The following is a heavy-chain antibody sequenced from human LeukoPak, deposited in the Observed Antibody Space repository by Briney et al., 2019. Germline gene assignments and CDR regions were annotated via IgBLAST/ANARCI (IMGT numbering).Heavy chain of an antibody. Sequence: SSQTLSLTCTVSGGSISSGSHYWSWLRQPAGKGLEWIGRIYTSGSTDYSPSLKSRVTISVDTSKNQFSLKLSSVTAADTAVYYCARGGSYYYDSSGLLWGQGTLVTVSS. CDR2: IYTSGST. V-gene: IGHV4-61*02. CDR1: GGSISSGSHY. D-gene: IGHD3-22*01. J-gene: IGHJ4*02. CDR3: ARGGSYYYDSSGLL.